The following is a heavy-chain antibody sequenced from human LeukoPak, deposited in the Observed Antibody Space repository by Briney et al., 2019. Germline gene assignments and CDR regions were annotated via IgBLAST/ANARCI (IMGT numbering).Heavy chain of an antibody. CDR2: ISAYNGNT. CDR3: AREEGGCSSTSCYPYYYYGMDV. D-gene: IGHD2-2*01. CDR1: GYTFTSYG. V-gene: IGHV1-18*01. J-gene: IGHJ6*02. Sequence: GAPVKVSCKASGYTFTSYGISWVRQAPGQGLEWMGWISAYNGNTNYAQKLQGRVTMTTDTSTSTAYMELRSLRSDDTAVYFCAREEGGCSSTSCYPYYYYGMDVWGQGTTVTVSS.